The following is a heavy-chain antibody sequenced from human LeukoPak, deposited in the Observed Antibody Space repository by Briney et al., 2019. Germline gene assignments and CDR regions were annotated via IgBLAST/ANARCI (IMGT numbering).Heavy chain of an antibody. CDR2: IYYSGST. Sequence: SETLSLTCTVSGGSISSSSYYWGWIRQPPGKGLEWIGSIYYSGSTYYNPSLKSRVTISVDTSKNQFSLKLSSVTAADTAVYYCARDPDGEVDYWGQGTLVTVSS. V-gene: IGHV4-39*07. CDR1: GGSISSSSYY. CDR3: ARDPDGEVDY. J-gene: IGHJ4*02. D-gene: IGHD4-17*01.